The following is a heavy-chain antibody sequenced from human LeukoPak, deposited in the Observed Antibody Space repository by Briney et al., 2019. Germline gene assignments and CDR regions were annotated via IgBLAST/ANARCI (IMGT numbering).Heavy chain of an antibody. Sequence: ASVTVSCKASGYTFSDYYIRWVRQAPGQGLEWMGIINPSGGSAYYAQKFQGRVTMTSDVSTSTFHMELSSLRSEDTAVYYCARPVDTASLVNWGQGTLVTVSS. CDR2: INPSGGSA. CDR3: ARPVDTASLVN. CDR1: GYTFSDYY. J-gene: IGHJ4*02. D-gene: IGHD5-18*01. V-gene: IGHV1-46*01.